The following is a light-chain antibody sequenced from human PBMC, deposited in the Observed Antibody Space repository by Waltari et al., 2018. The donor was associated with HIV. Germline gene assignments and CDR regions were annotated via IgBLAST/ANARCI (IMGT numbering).Light chain of an antibody. CDR1: SGHSEYA. CDR3: QTWGPGIRV. V-gene: IGLV4-69*01. J-gene: IGLJ3*02. Sequence: QLVLTQSPSASASLGASVKLTCTLSSGHSEYAIAWHQQHPQKGPRYLMRLNSDGSHINGDGIPDRFSGSSSGAERYLTISSLQSEDEADYYCQTWGPGIRVFGGGTKVTVL. CDR2: LNSDGSH.